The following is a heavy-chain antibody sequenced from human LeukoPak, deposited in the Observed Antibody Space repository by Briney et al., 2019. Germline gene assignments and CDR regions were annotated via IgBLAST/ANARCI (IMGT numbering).Heavy chain of an antibody. Sequence: SETLSLTCAVYGGSFSGYYWSWIRQPPGKGLEWIGEINHSGSTNYNPSLKSRVTIPVDTSKNQFSLKLSSVTAADTAVYYCARPGCSSGWYVRYFQHWGQGTLVTVSS. CDR1: GGSFSGYY. V-gene: IGHV4-34*01. J-gene: IGHJ1*01. CDR2: INHSGST. D-gene: IGHD6-19*01. CDR3: ARPGCSSGWYVRYFQH.